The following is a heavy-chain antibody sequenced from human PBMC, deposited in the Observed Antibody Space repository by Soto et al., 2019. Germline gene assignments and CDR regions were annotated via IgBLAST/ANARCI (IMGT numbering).Heavy chain of an antibody. CDR1: GFTFSSYS. D-gene: IGHD3-22*01. V-gene: IGHV3-48*02. CDR2: ISSSSSTI. CDR3: ARDSLYYYDSSGYYAGMDV. Sequence: PGGSLRLSCAASGFTFSSYSMNWVRRAPGKGLGWVSYISSSSSTIYYADSVKGRFTISRDNAKNSLYLQMNSLRDEDTAVYYCARDSLYYYDSSGYYAGMDVWGQGTTVTVSS. J-gene: IGHJ6*02.